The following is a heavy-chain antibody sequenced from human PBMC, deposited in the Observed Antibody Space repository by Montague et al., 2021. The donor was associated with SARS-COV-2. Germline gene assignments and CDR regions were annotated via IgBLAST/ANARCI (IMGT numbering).Heavy chain of an antibody. V-gene: IGHV4-59*08. CDR2: IYYSGGI. CDR1: GGSMSDHY. Sequence: SETLSLTCTVSGGSMSDHYWAWIRQPPGKGLEWLAYIYYSGGINSNASLKSRVSMSVDTSKNQFSLRVRSVTAADTAVYYCARSVQFAYGLDVWGQGTTVTISS. CDR3: ARSVQFAYGLDV. D-gene: IGHD3-16*01. J-gene: IGHJ6*02.